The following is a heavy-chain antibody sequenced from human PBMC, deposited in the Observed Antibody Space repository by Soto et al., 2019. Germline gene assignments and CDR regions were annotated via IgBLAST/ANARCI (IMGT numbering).Heavy chain of an antibody. V-gene: IGHV3-73*02. CDR1: GFTFSGSP. J-gene: IGHJ3*01. D-gene: IGHD6-6*01. CDR3: TVRSSSS. CDR2: IRGKADSYAT. Sequence: EVQLVESGGGLVQPGGSLKLSCAASGFTFSGSPMHWVRQASGKGLEWVGRIRGKADSYATAYAASVKGRFTISRDDSKNTLYLQMNSLKTEDTAVYYCTVRSSSSWGQGTMVTVSS.